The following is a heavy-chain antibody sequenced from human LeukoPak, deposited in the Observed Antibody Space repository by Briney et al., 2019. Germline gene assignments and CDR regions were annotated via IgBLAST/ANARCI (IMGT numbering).Heavy chain of an antibody. D-gene: IGHD5-12*01. CDR3: ATPPWLRGY. CDR1: GFTFDDYA. Sequence: GSLRLSCAASGFTFDDYAVFWVRQVPGKGLEWVSLISGDGGSTYYADSVKGRFTISRDNSKDSLYLQMNSLRTEDSALYYCATPPWLRGYWGQGTLLTVSS. CDR2: ISGDGGST. V-gene: IGHV3-43*02. J-gene: IGHJ4*02.